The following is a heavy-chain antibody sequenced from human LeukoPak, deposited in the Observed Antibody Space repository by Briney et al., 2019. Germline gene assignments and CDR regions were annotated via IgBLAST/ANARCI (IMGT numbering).Heavy chain of an antibody. CDR2: IYYSGST. J-gene: IGHJ6*03. D-gene: IGHD2-15*01. Sequence: SETLSLTCTVSGGSISSSSYYWGWIRQPPGKGLEWIGSIYYSGSTYYNPSLKSRVTMSVDTSKNQFSLKLSSVTAADTAVYYCARLALDIVVVVAATRNYYYYYMDVWGKGTTVTVSS. V-gene: IGHV4-39*01. CDR3: ARLALDIVVVVAATRNYYYYYMDV. CDR1: GGSISSSSYY.